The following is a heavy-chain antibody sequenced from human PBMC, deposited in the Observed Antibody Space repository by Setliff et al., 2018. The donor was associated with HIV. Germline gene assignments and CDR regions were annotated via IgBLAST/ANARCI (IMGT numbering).Heavy chain of an antibody. CDR2: INPTGGST. Sequence: ASVKVSCKPSGYSFTNHYMHWVRQAPGQGLVWMGVINPTGGSTRNTQKLQGRVAMTRDTSTSTVYMELSSLRSEDTAVYYCASAGAWQRNALDIWGQGTMGTVSS. CDR3: ASAGAWQRNALDI. D-gene: IGHD5-12*01. J-gene: IGHJ3*02. V-gene: IGHV1-46*04. CDR1: GYSFTNHY.